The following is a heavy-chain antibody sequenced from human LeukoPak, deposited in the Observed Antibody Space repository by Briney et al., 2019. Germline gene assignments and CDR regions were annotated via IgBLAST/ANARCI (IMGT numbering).Heavy chain of an antibody. Sequence: SQTLTLTCTVSGGSISSGDYYWSRLPQHRGKGLEWNGCNYCSESTYYHPSLKSLVTISVDTYNTQFSLKQSSVTDADTAEYFCARVPRSYDRSCPFDYWGQGTLVTVSS. D-gene: IGHD3-9*01. CDR1: GGSISSGDYY. CDR2: NYCSEST. V-gene: IGHV4-31*01. J-gene: IGHJ4*02. CDR3: ARVPRSYDRSCPFDY.